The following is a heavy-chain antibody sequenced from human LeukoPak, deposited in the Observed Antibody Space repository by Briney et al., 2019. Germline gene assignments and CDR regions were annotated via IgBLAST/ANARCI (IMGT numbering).Heavy chain of an antibody. CDR3: ARAQSVDYYDSSGYHVDAFDI. CDR1: GYTXTGYY. V-gene: IGHV1-2*02. D-gene: IGHD3-22*01. CDR2: INPNSGGT. Sequence: ASVKVSCKASGYTXTGYYMHWVRQAPGQGLEWMGWINPNSGGTNYAQKFQGRVTMTRDTSISTAYMELSRLRSDDTAVYYCARAQSVDYYDSSGYHVDAFDIWGQGTMVTVSS. J-gene: IGHJ3*02.